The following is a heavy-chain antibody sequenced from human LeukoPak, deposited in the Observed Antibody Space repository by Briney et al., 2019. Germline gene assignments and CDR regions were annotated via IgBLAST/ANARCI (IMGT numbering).Heavy chain of an antibody. D-gene: IGHD5-24*01. CDR3: TTLMAPLYYFDY. J-gene: IGHJ4*02. CDR1: GFTFSSYA. V-gene: IGHV3-15*01. CDR2: IKRETDGGTT. Sequence: PGGSLRLSCAASGFTFSSYAMSWVRQAPGKGLEWVGRIKRETDGGTTDYAAPVKGRFTISRDDSKNTLYLQMNSLKTEDTAVYYCTTLMAPLYYFDYWGQGTLVTVSS.